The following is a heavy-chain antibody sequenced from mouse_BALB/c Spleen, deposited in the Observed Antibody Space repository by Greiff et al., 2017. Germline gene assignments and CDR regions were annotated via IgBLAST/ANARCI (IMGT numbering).Heavy chain of an antibody. Sequence: EVQGVESGGGLVKPGGSLKLSCAASGFTFSSYTMSWVRQTPEKRLEWVATISSGGSYTYYPDSVKGRFTISRDNAKNTLYLQMSSLKSEDTAMYYCTRDGATGAMDYWGQGTSVTVSS. CDR1: GFTFSSYT. V-gene: IGHV5-6-4*01. CDR2: ISSGGSYT. D-gene: IGHD3-1*01. J-gene: IGHJ4*01. CDR3: TRDGATGAMDY.